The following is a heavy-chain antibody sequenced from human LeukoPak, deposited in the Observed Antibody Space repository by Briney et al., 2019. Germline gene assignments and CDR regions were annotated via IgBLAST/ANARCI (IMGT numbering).Heavy chain of an antibody. CDR2: IWYDGSNK. CDR3: ARDYYGDYYFDY. V-gene: IGHV3-33*01. CDR1: GFTFSSYG. D-gene: IGHD4-17*01. Sequence: GSLRLSCAASGFTFSSYGMHWVRQAPGKGLEWVAVIWYDGSNKYYADSVKGRFTISRDNAKNSLYLQMNSLRAEDTAVYYCARDYYGDYYFDYWGQGTLVTVSS. J-gene: IGHJ4*02.